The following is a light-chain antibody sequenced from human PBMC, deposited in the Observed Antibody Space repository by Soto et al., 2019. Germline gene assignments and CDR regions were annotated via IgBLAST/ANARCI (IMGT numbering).Light chain of an antibody. V-gene: IGLV2-14*01. CDR3: SSYTSSSVVV. Sequence: QSALTQPASVSGSPGQSITISCTGTSSDVGGYNYVSCYQQHPGKAPKLMIYDVSNRPSGVSNRFSGSKSGNTASLTISGLQAEDEADYYCSSYTSSSVVVFGGGTKLTVL. J-gene: IGLJ2*01. CDR1: SSDVGGYNY. CDR2: DVS.